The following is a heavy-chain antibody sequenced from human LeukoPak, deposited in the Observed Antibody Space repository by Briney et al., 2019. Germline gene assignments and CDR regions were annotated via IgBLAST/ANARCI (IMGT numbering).Heavy chain of an antibody. CDR3: TRLYDGSGTYYNGDY. Sequence: GGSLRLSCAASGFIFSNYWMSWVRQAPGKGLEWVGRIRSNYATTYAASMKGRFTISRDDSQNTAYLQINSLKTEDTAVYYCTRLYDGSGTYYNGDYWGQGTLVTVSS. J-gene: IGHJ4*02. CDR2: IRSNYAT. CDR1: GFIFSNYW. V-gene: IGHV3-73*01. D-gene: IGHD3-10*01.